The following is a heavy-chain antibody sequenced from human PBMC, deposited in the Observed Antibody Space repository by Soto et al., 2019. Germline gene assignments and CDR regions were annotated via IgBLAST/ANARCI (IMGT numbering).Heavy chain of an antibody. Sequence: QVQLEQSGAEVKTLGSSVKVSCKASGDTFNKYAISWVRQSPGQGLEWMGGIIPIFGTANYAPQFQDRVTITADEATRTAYMELTSLKSYDTAVYFCARGARFLEWLSFNHWGEGTLVTVSS. D-gene: IGHD3-3*01. V-gene: IGHV1-69*12. CDR3: ARGARFLEWLSFNH. CDR1: GDTFNKYA. CDR2: IIPIFGTA. J-gene: IGHJ4*02.